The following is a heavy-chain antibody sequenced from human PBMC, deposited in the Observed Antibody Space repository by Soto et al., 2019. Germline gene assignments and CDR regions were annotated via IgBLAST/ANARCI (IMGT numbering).Heavy chain of an antibody. CDR1: GGTFSSYA. CDR3: ARGRSYYDSSGYPYDPGKYYFDY. Sequence: ASVKVSCKASGGTFSSYAISWVRQAPGQGLEWMGGIIPIFGTANYAQKFQGRVTITADESTSTAYMELSSLRSEDTAVYYCARGRSYYDSSGYPYDPGKYYFDYWGQGTLVTVSS. D-gene: IGHD3-22*01. V-gene: IGHV1-69*13. CDR2: IIPIFGTA. J-gene: IGHJ4*02.